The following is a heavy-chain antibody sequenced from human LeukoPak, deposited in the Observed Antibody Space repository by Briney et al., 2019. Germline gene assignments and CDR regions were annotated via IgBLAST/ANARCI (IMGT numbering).Heavy chain of an antibody. J-gene: IGHJ6*04. CDR2: ISAYNGNT. D-gene: IGHD3-10*01. CDR3: ARDYGSYYYGSGSYYV. V-gene: IGHV1-18*01. Sequence: ASVKVSCKASGYTFTSYGISWVRQAPGRGLEWMGWISAYNGNTNYAQKLQGRVTMTTDTSTSTAYMELRSLRSDDTAVYYCARDYGSYYYGSGSYYVWGKGTTVTVSS. CDR1: GYTFTSYG.